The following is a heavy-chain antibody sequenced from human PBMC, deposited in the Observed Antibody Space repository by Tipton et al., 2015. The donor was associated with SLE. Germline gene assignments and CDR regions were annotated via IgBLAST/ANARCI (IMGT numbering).Heavy chain of an antibody. CDR2: IFYSGST. D-gene: IGHD3-3*01. Sequence: TLSLTCNVSGDSINSGGYFWNWIRQHPGKGLEWIGYIFYSGSTFYNPSLKSRVSISASTSKNEFSLTLTSVTVADTAVYFCARGGITMFGLVTSDYWGQGAMVTVPS. CDR1: GDSINSGGYF. CDR3: ARGGITMFGLVTSDY. J-gene: IGHJ4*02. V-gene: IGHV4-31*03.